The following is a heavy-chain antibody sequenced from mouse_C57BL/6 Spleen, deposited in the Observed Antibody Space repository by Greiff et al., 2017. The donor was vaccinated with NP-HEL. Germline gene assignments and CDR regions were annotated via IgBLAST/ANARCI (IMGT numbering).Heavy chain of an antibody. D-gene: IGHD2-3*01. CDR3: ARLYDGYYYARDY. V-gene: IGHV1-54*01. J-gene: IGHJ4*01. CDR2: INPGSGGT. CDR1: GYAFTNYL. Sequence: LVESGAELVRPGTSVKVSCKASGYAFTNYLIEWVKQRPGQGLEWIGVINPGSGGTNYNEKFKGKATLTADKSSSTAYMQLSSLTSEDSAVYFCARLYDGYYYARDYWGQGTSVTVSS.